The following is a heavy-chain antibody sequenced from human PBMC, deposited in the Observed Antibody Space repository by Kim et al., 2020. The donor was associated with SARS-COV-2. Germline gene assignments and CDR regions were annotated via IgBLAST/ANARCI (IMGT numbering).Heavy chain of an antibody. D-gene: IGHD3-10*01. Sequence: GGSLRLSCAASGFTFSSYAMHWVRQAPGKGLEWVAVIWGDGSNKYYADSVKGRFTISRDNSKNTLYLQMNSLRAEDTAVYYCAKDRFGECLDYWGQGTLVTVSS. CDR3: AKDRFGECLDY. CDR1: GFTFSSYA. CDR2: IWGDGSNK. V-gene: IGHV3-33*06. J-gene: IGHJ4*02.